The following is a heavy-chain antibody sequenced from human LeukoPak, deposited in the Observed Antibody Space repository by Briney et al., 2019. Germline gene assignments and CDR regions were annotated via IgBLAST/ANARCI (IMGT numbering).Heavy chain of an antibody. V-gene: IGHV4-61*08. J-gene: IGHJ6*02. CDR2: IYYSGST. D-gene: IGHD4-11*01. Sequence: SETLSLTCTVSGGSISSGGYYWSWIRQPPGKGLEWIGYIYYSGSTNYNPSLKSRVTISVDTSKNQFSLKLSSVTAADTAVYYCARGIGDYSNYDYYYYGMDVWGQGTTVTVPS. CDR3: ARGIGDYSNYDYYYYGMDV. CDR1: GGSISSGGYY.